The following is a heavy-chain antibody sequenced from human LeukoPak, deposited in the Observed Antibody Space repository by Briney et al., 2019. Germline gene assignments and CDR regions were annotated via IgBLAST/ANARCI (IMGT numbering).Heavy chain of an antibody. Sequence: ASETLSLTCAVSGGSISSADFYWSWIRQHPGKGLEWIGFIYYSGSAYYNPSLKSRVSISIDMSKNQFSLTLNSVTAADTAVYYCARGSDFFDYWGQGTLVTVSS. CDR2: IYYSGSA. CDR3: ARGSDFFDY. V-gene: IGHV4-31*11. CDR1: GGSISSADFY. J-gene: IGHJ4*02.